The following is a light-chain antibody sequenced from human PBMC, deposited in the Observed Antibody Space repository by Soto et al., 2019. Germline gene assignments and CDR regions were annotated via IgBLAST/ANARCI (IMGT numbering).Light chain of an antibody. CDR2: DVS. CDR3: SSYSSISAYV. CDR1: SSDVGGYNY. J-gene: IGLJ1*01. V-gene: IGLV2-14*01. Sequence: QSALTQPASVSGSPGQSLTISCTGTSSDVGGYNYVSWYQQHPGKAPKLMIYDVSNRPSGVSNRFSGSKSGDTASLTISGLQAEDEADYYCSSYSSISAYVFGIGTQLTVL.